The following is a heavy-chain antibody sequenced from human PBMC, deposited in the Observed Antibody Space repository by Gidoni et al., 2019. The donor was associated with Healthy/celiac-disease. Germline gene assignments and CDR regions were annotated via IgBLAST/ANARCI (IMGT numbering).Heavy chain of an antibody. CDR3: ARSLYSGSYQASGY. J-gene: IGHJ4*02. Sequence: EFQLLQSGPALKNPGGSLQPPCTGSGYTFTSYWIGWVRQMPGKGLEWRGIIYPGDSDTRYSPSFQGQVTISADKSISTAYLQWSSLKASDTAMYYCARSLYSGSYQASGYWGQGTLVTVSS. CDR1: GYTFTSYW. V-gene: IGHV5-51*01. CDR2: IYPGDSDT. D-gene: IGHD1-26*01.